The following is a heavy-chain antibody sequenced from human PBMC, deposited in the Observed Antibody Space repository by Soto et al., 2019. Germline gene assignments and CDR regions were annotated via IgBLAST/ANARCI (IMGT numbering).Heavy chain of an antibody. V-gene: IGHV4-30-2*01. CDR2: IYQSGST. CDR1: GDSISSGGYS. D-gene: IGHD3-3*01. J-gene: IGHJ4*02. Sequence: PSETLSLTCAVSGDSISSGGYSWNWIRQAPGKGLEWIGYIYQSGSTSYNPSLKSRVTISVDRSKNQFSLKLNSVTAADTAVYYCARDHRSGYYFEYWGQGTLVTVSS. CDR3: ARDHRSGYYFEY.